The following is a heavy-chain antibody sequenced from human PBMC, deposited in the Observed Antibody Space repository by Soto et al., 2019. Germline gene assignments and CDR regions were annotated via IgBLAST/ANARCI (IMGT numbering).Heavy chain of an antibody. CDR2: IYWDDDK. Sequence: QITLKESGPTLVKPTQTLTLTCTFSGFSLSTSGVGVGWIRQPPGKALEWLALIYWDDDKRYSPSLKSRLTITKDPSKNQVVLTMTNMDPVDTATYYCAHRASLAAAGTVFHYWGQGTLVTVSS. CDR1: GFSLSTSGVG. CDR3: AHRASLAAAGTVFHY. D-gene: IGHD6-13*01. J-gene: IGHJ4*02. V-gene: IGHV2-5*02.